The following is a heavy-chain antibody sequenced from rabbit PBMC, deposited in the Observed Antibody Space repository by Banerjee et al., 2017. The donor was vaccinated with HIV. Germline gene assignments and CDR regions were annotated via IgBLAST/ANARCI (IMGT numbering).Heavy chain of an antibody. Sequence: QEQLEESGGDLVKPGASLTLTCTASGFSFSSSYYMCWVRQAPGKGLEWIACIYAGSGGSTYYASWAKGRFTISKTSSTTVTLQMTSLTAADTATYFCARDRTYGYPGYAYATGYRLDLWGPGTLVTVS. CDR1: GFSFSSSYY. D-gene: IGHD6-1*01. CDR3: ARDRTYGYPGYAYATGYRLDL. CDR2: IYAGSGGST. V-gene: IGHV1S45*01. J-gene: IGHJ3*01.